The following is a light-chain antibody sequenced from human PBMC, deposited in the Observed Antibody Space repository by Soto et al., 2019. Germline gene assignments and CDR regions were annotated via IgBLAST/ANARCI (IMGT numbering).Light chain of an antibody. CDR2: GAS. CDR3: QQYNNWPLT. CDR1: QSVSSSY. Sequence: EIVLTQSPGTLSLSPGERATLSCRASQSVSSSYLAWYQQKPGQAPRLLIYGASTRATGTPARISGSGSGTEFTLTICSLESEDFAVYYCQQYNNWPLTFGGGTKVDIK. J-gene: IGKJ4*01. V-gene: IGKV3-15*01.